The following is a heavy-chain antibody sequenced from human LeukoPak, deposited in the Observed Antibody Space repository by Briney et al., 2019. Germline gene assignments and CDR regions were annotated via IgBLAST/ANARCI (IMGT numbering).Heavy chain of an antibody. J-gene: IGHJ5*02. CDR2: INSDGSST. V-gene: IGHV3-74*01. Sequence: GGSLRLSCAASGFPFSSYSMHWVRQAPGKGLVWVSRINSDGSSTIYADSVKGRLTISRDNATNTLYLQMNGLRAEDTAIYYCTRNWIHDSWGQGTLVTVSS. CDR1: GFPFSSYS. D-gene: IGHD5-18*01. CDR3: TRNWIHDS.